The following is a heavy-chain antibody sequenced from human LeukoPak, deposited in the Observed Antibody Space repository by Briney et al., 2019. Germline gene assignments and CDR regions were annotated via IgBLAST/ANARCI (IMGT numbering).Heavy chain of an antibody. CDR1: GGSFSGYY. CDR3: ARYDGGWYFDC. CDR2: IIHRGST. D-gene: IGHD6-19*01. Sequence: SETLSLTCAVYGGSFSGYYWSWIRQPPGKGLERIGEIIHRGSTNYNPSLKSRFTISVDSYKNHFSLNLSSVTAADTDVYYCARYDGGWYFDCWGQGTLVTVSS. J-gene: IGHJ4*02. V-gene: IGHV4-34*12.